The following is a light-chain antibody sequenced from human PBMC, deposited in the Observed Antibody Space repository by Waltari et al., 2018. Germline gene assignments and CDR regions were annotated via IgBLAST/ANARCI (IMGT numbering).Light chain of an antibody. Sequence: SYVLTQPPSVSVAPGMTARITCGGNNIASKSVHWYRQSPGQAPVLVIFYDKDRPGRIPERFSGSNSGTTATLTISRVEAGDEADYYCQVWDSSTSHVVFGAGTKLTVL. J-gene: IGLJ2*01. CDR3: QVWDSSTSHVV. V-gene: IGLV3-21*01. CDR2: YDK. CDR1: NIASKS.